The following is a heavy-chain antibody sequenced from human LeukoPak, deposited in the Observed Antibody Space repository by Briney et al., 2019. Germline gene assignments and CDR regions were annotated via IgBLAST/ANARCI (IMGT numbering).Heavy chain of an antibody. V-gene: IGHV3-73*01. Sequence: GGSQRLWGAASGLTFSGSAMNWVPRASGKGRETVAAIRSEANSYATAYAASVKGRFTISRDDSKNSAYLQMNSLKTEDTAVYYCTRAEAGKSGDYWGQGTLVTVSS. CDR2: IRSEANSYAT. D-gene: IGHD6-19*01. J-gene: IGHJ4*02. CDR1: GLTFSGSA. CDR3: TRAEAGKSGDY.